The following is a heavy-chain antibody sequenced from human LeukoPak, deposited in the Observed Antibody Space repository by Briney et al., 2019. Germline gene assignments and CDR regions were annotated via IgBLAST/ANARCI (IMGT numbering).Heavy chain of an antibody. CDR1: GFTFSSYA. D-gene: IGHD3-10*01. CDR2: TSGSGGST. V-gene: IGHV3-23*01. J-gene: IGHJ4*02. CDR3: AKVSYGSGSYYKVFDY. Sequence: GGSLRLSCAASGFTFSSYAMSWVRQAPGKGLEWVSATSGSGGSTYYADSVKGRFTISRDNSKNTLYLQMNSLRAEDTAVYYCAKVSYGSGSYYKVFDYWGQGTLVTVSS.